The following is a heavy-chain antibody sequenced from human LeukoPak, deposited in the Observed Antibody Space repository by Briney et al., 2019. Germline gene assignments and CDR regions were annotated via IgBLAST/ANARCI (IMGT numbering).Heavy chain of an antibody. J-gene: IGHJ4*02. Sequence: GGSLRLSSAASVFTFSSFWMHWGRQAPGKGLVWVSRMNSDGGGTRYVDSVKGRFTISRDNAKNMLYLQMNSLRAEDTAVYYCARDLSGSLDYWGQGTLVTVSS. CDR3: ARDLSGSLDY. CDR2: MNSDGGGT. D-gene: IGHD1-26*01. V-gene: IGHV3-74*01. CDR1: VFTFSSFW.